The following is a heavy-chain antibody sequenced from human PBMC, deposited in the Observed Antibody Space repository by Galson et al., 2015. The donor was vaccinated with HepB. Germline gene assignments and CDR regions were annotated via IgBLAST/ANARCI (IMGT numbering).Heavy chain of an antibody. D-gene: IGHD2-8*01. CDR1: GFGVSSVY. CDR3: ACRLMAYALDAFDI. CDR2: LYSGGST. Sequence: SLRLSCAASGFGVSSVYMSWVRQAPGKGLEWVSVLYSGGSTHYADSVKGRLTISRDNSKNTPYLQMNSLRAEDTAVYYCACRLMAYALDAFDIWGQGTMVTVSS. V-gene: IGHV3-66*01. J-gene: IGHJ3*02.